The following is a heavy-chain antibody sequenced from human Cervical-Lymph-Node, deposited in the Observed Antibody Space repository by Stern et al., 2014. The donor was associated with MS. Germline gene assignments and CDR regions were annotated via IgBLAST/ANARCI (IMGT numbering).Heavy chain of an antibody. CDR1: GYSFTSYY. J-gene: IGHJ4*02. D-gene: IGHD6-13*01. CDR3: ARDLGDVAAAGFLVY. CDR2: INPSRDST. Sequence: QMQLVQSGAEVQKSGASVKVSCKASGYSFTSYYMHWVRQAPGQGLEWMGIINPSRDSTTYAQRFQGRIKMTTDTSTNTVYMELRSLRSEDTAMYYCARDLGDVAAAGFLVYWGQGTLVTVSS. V-gene: IGHV1-46*01.